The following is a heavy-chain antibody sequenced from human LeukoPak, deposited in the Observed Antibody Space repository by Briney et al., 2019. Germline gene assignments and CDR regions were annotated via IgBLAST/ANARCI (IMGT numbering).Heavy chain of an antibody. D-gene: IGHD6-19*01. V-gene: IGHV4-59*02. CDR1: GGSVSGYY. J-gene: IGHJ4*02. CDR3: ASERRYSSGRWDYYFDY. Sequence: SETLSLTCSVSGGSVSGYYWSWIRQPPGKGLEWMGYIYYSGETNYNPSLNGRVTVSVDTPKNQFSLRLSSVTAADTAVYYCASERRYSSGRWDYYFDYWGQGTLVTVSS. CDR2: IYYSGET.